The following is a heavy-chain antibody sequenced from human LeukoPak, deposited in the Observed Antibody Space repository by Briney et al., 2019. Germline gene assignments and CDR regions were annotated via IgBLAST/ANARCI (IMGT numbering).Heavy chain of an antibody. Sequence: PGGSLRLSCAASGFTFSLYTMHWVRQAPGKGLEWVAVISYVGSAKYYADSVKGRFSISRDNSKNTLFLQMNSLRAEDTAVYFCARDVGGGDTFDYWGQGTLVTVSS. CDR1: GFTFSLYT. D-gene: IGHD2-21*02. CDR3: ARDVGGGDTFDY. CDR2: ISYVGSAK. J-gene: IGHJ4*02. V-gene: IGHV3-30*04.